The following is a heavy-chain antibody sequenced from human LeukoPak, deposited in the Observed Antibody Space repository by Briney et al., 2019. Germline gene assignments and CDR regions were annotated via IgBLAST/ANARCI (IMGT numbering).Heavy chain of an antibody. CDR1: GFTFSSYA. Sequence: GGSLRLSCAASGFTFSSYAMHWVRQAPGKGLEWVAVISYDRSLKCYADSVRGRFTISSDNSKNTLYLQMNSLRVEDTAVYYCARDPTAVANLPQYYLDYWGQGILVTVSS. J-gene: IGHJ4*02. D-gene: IGHD4-23*01. V-gene: IGHV3-30*04. CDR2: ISYDRSLK. CDR3: ARDPTAVANLPQYYLDY.